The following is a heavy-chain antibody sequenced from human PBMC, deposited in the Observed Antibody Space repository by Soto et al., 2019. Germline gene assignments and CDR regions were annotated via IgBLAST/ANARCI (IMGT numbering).Heavy chain of an antibody. J-gene: IGHJ5*02. V-gene: IGHV4-31*03. CDR3: AREPISTPRGVTQVDP. Sequence: SATLSLTCNVSGAPISSGGFYWSWIRQHPGEGPEWIGYIYNSGTTFYNPSLGSRVTMSLDAAKNHFSLELRSVTVADTAVYYCAREPISTPRGVTQVDPWGQGTQVT. D-gene: IGHD3-10*01. CDR2: IYNSGTT. CDR1: GAPISSGGFY.